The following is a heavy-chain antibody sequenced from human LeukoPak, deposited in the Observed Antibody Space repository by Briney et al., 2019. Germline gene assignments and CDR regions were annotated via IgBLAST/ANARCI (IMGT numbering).Heavy chain of an antibody. J-gene: IGHJ5*02. CDR3: ARVPRRGDQFDP. Sequence: ASVKVSCKASGSTLTTYDINWVRQATGQGLEWMGWMNPNSGNTGYAQKFQGRVTMTRSPSITTAYMELTSLTYEDTAVYYCARVPRRGDQFDPWGQGTLVTVSS. D-gene: IGHD3-10*01. CDR2: MNPNSGNT. V-gene: IGHV1-8*01. CDR1: GSTLTTYD.